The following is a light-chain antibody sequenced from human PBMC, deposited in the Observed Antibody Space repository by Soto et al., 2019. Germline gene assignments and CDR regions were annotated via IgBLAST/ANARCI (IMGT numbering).Light chain of an antibody. V-gene: IGKV3-20*01. J-gene: IGKJ5*01. CDR2: GAS. CDR1: QSVSSN. CDR3: QQYGSSLSVT. Sequence: EIVMTQSPATLSVSPGEGATLSCRASQSVSSNLAWCQQKPGQAPRLLIYGASSRATGIPDRFSGSGSGTDFTLTISRLEPEDFAVYYCQQYGSSLSVTFGQGTRLEIK.